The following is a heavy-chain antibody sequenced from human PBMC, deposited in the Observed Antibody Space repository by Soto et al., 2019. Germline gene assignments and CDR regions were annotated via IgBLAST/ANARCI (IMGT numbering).Heavy chain of an antibody. V-gene: IGHV4-61*01. CDR3: ARNSPNYYDSSGYYWNWFDP. CDR2: IYYSGST. D-gene: IGHD3-22*01. CDR1: GGSVSSGSYC. Sequence: SETLSLTCTVSGGSVSSGSYCWSWIRQPPGKGLEWIGYIYYSGSTNYNPSLKSRVTISVDTSKNQFSLKLSSVTAADTAVYYCARNSPNYYDSSGYYWNWFDPWGQGTLVTVSS. J-gene: IGHJ5*02.